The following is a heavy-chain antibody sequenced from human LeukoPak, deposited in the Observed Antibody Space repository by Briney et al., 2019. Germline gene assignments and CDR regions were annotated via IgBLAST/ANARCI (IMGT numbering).Heavy chain of an antibody. CDR2: IYYTGST. J-gene: IGHJ4*02. CDR1: GGSVSSGSYY. Sequence: SETLSLTCTVSGGSVSSGSYYWSWIRQPPGKGLEWIGYIYYTGSTNYNPSLKSRVTISVDTSKNQFSLKLSSVTAADTAVYYCARVESTSRTIDYWGRGTLVTVSS. CDR3: ARVESTSRTIDY. V-gene: IGHV4-61*01.